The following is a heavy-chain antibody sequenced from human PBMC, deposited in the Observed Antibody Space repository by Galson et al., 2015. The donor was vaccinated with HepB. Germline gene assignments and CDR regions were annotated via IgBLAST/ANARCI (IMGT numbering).Heavy chain of an antibody. D-gene: IGHD2-15*01. Sequence: SLRLSCAASGFNFKKFWMYWVRQAPGKGLVWVSRINSDGSSTTYADSVKGRFTASRDNAKNSLYLQMNSLRVEDTAVYYCASLVAYYYFGMDVWGEGTTVTVSS. V-gene: IGHV3-74*01. CDR1: GFNFKKFW. J-gene: IGHJ6*04. CDR3: ASLVAYYYFGMDV. CDR2: INSDGSST.